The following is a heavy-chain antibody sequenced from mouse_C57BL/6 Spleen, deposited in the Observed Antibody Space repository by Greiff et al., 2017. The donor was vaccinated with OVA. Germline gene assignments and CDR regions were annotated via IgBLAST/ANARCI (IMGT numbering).Heavy chain of an antibody. D-gene: IGHD2-5*01. V-gene: IGHV1-81*01. CDR2: IYPRSGNT. J-gene: IGHJ3*01. CDR3: AHYYSNYPFAY. CDR1: GYTFTSYG. Sequence: VMLVESGAELARPGASVKLSCKASGYTFTSYGISWVKQRTGQGLEWIGEIYPRSGNTYYNEKFKGKATLTADKSSSTAYMELRSLTSEDSAVYFCAHYYSNYPFAYWGQGTLVTVSA.